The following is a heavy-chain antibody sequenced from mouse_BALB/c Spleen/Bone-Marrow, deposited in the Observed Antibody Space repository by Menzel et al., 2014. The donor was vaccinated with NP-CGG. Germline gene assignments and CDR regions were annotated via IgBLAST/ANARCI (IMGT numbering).Heavy chain of an antibody. D-gene: IGHD2-1*01. V-gene: IGHV1-14*01. CDR1: GYTFTSYV. CDR2: INPYNDGT. CDR3: ARRRVYGNYIYFDY. Sequence: VQLQQSGPELVKPGASVKMSCKASGYTFTSYVMHWVKQKPGQGLEWIGYINPYNDGTKYNEKFKGKAALTSDKSSSTAYMELSSLTSEDSAVYYCARRRVYGNYIYFDYWGQGTTLTVSS. J-gene: IGHJ2*01.